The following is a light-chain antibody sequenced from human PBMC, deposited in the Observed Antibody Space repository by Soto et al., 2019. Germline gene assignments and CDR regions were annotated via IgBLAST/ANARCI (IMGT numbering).Light chain of an antibody. CDR3: HHFGPSPT. Sequence: EIVLTQSPATLSLSPGERATLSCGASQSIPGNFLAWYQHRRGLAPRLLIFDVSKRATGIPDRFSGSGSGSDFTLTISRLEPEDSAVYYCHHFGPSPTFCGGTKVEFK. V-gene: IGKV3D-20*01. J-gene: IGKJ4*01. CDR1: QSIPGNF. CDR2: DVS.